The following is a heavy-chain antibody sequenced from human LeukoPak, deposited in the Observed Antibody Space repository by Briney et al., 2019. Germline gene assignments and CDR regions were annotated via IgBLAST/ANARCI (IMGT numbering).Heavy chain of an antibody. Sequence: SETLSLTCTVSGGSISNFYWGWIRQPAGKGLEWIGGIHIRGSTDYSPSLKSRVSMSVDTSKNQFFLRLRSVTAADTAVYFCVRDGTGDSSGWHLWGQGTLVTVSS. CDR1: GGSISNFY. D-gene: IGHD6-19*01. V-gene: IGHV4-4*07. CDR2: IHIRGST. J-gene: IGHJ4*02. CDR3: VRDGTGDSSGWHL.